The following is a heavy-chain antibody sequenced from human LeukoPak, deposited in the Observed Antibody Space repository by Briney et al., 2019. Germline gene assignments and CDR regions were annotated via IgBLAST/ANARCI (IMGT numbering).Heavy chain of an antibody. CDR1: GFTFSSYW. D-gene: IGHD3-9*01. V-gene: IGHV3-7*01. Sequence: PGGSLRLSCAASGFTFSSYWMSWVSQAPGKGLEWVANIKQDGSEKYYLDSVKGRFTISRDNAKNSLYLQMNSLRAEGTAVYYCARDRLRYFDWSYWGQGTLVTVSS. CDR3: ARDRLRYFDWSY. J-gene: IGHJ4*02. CDR2: IKQDGSEK.